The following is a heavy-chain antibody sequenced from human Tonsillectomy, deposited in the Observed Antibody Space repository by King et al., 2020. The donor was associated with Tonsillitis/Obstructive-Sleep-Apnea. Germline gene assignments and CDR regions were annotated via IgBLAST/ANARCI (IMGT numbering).Heavy chain of an antibody. CDR1: GFTFSRTW. V-gene: IGHV3-7*01. D-gene: IGHD3-10*01. CDR2: IKEDGSEK. J-gene: IGHJ3*02. CDR3: ARDPDYGSGSYGAIDI. Sequence: VQLVESGGGLVQPGESLRLSCAASGFTFSRTWMSWVRQAPGKGLEWVANIKEDGSEKYYVDSVKGRFTISRDNAKNSLYLQMNSLRAEDTAVHYCARDPDYGSGSYGAIDIWGHGTLVTVSS.